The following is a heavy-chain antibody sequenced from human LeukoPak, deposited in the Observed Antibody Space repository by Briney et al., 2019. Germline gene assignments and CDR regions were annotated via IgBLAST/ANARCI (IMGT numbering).Heavy chain of an antibody. CDR2: INHSGST. Sequence: PSETLSLTCAVYGGSFSGYYWSWIRQPPGKGLEWIGEINHSGSTNYNPSLKSRVTISVDTSKNQFSLELSSVTAADTAVYYCARIAAADPVAFDIWGQGTMVTFSS. V-gene: IGHV4-34*01. J-gene: IGHJ3*02. CDR3: ARIAAADPVAFDI. D-gene: IGHD6-13*01. CDR1: GGSFSGYY.